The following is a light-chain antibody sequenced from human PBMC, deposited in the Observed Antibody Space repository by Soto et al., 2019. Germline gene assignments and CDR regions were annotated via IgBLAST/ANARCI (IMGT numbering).Light chain of an antibody. V-gene: IGKV1-5*01. J-gene: IGKJ5*01. Sequence: DIQMTQSPSTLSASVGDRVTITCRASQSISSWLAWYQQKPGKAPKLLIYDASSLASGVPSRFSGSGSETEFHLTISSLEPDAFATYYCQQYNSYAITFGKGTRLEIK. CDR2: DAS. CDR1: QSISSW. CDR3: QQYNSYAIT.